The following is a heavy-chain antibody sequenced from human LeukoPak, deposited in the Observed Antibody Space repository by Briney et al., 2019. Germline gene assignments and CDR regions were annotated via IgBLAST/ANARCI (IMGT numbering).Heavy chain of an antibody. D-gene: IGHD2-8*01. CDR1: GGPISSYY. J-gene: IGHJ5*02. V-gene: IGHV4-59*01. CDR3: ARGMGGNWFDP. CDR2: IYYSENT. Sequence: PSETLSLTCTVSGGPISSYYWRWLRQPPGKGLEWIVYIYYSENTNYNPSLKRRVTISVDTSKNQFTLKLSSVTAADTAMYYCARGMGGNWFDPWGQGTLVTVSS.